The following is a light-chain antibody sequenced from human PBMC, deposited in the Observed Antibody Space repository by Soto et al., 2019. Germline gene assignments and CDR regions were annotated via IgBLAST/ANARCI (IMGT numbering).Light chain of an antibody. CDR2: FAS. Sequence: DIQMTQSPSTLSASVGDRVTITCRASQNIGPWLAWYQQRPGKAPQLLIYFASTLQNGVPSRFSGSGSGTEFTLTISNLQPDDSATYYCQHFATFSRTFGQGTKVEIK. J-gene: IGKJ1*01. CDR1: QNIGPW. CDR3: QHFATFSRT. V-gene: IGKV1-5*03.